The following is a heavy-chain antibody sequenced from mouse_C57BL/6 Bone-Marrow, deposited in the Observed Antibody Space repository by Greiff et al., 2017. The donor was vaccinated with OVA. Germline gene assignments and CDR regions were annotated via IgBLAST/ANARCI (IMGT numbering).Heavy chain of an antibody. V-gene: IGHV2-5*01. J-gene: IGHJ4*01. CDR1: GFSLTSYG. Sequence: QVQLQQSGPGLVQPSQSLSITCTVSGFSLTSYGVHWVRQSPGKGLEWLGVIWRGGSTDYNAAFMSRLSITKDNSKSQVFFKMNSLQADDTAIYYCAKRAGCHYYAMDYWGQGTSVTVSS. CDR3: AKRAGCHYYAMDY. CDR2: IWRGGST.